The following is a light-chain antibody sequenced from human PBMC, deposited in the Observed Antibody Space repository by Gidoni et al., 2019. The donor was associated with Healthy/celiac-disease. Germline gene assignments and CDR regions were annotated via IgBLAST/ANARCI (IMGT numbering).Light chain of an antibody. CDR2: KAS. Sequence: DIQITQSPSTLSASVGDRVNITCRASQSISSWLAWYQQKPGKAPKLLIYKASSLESGVPSRFSGSGSGTEFTLTISSLQPDDFATYYCQQYNSYPWTFGQGTKVEIK. J-gene: IGKJ1*01. V-gene: IGKV1-5*03. CDR1: QSISSW. CDR3: QQYNSYPWT.